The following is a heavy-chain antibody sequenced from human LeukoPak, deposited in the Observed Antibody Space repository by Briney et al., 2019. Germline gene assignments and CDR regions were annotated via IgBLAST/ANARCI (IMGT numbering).Heavy chain of an antibody. V-gene: IGHV4-34*01. Sequence: SETLSLTCAVYGGSFSGYYWSWIRQPPGKGLEWIGSIYHSGSTYYNPSLKSRVTISVDTSKNQFSLKLSSVTAADTAVYYCARDSRRGYYAFDIWGQGTMVTVSS. CDR3: ARDSRRGYYAFDI. D-gene: IGHD3-22*01. CDR1: GGSFSGYY. CDR2: IYHSGST. J-gene: IGHJ3*02.